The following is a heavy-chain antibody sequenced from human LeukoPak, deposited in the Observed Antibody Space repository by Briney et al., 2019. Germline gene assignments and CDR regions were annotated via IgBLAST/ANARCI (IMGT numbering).Heavy chain of an antibody. CDR2: MNPNSGNT. V-gene: IGHV1-8*02. CDR1: GYTFTGYY. J-gene: IGHJ5*02. Sequence: ASVKVSCKASGYTFTGYYMHWVRQAPGQGLEWMGWMNPNSGNTGYAQKFQDRVTMTRNTSKSTAYMELSSLRSEDTAVYYCARVTRGGDRFDPWGQGTLVTVAS. D-gene: IGHD3-16*01. CDR3: ARVTRGGDRFDP.